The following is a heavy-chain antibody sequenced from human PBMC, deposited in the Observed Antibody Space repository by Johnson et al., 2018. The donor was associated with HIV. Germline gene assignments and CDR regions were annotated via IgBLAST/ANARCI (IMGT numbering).Heavy chain of an antibody. J-gene: IGHJ3*02. Sequence: VQLVESGGGLVKPGGSLRLSCAASGFTFSDYYMHWVRQATGKGLEWVSAIGTAGDTYYPGSVKGRFTISRENAKNSLYLQMNSLRAEDTAVYYCARADSSSSPGMGLDIWGQGTMVTVSS. CDR1: GFTFSDYY. V-gene: IGHV3-13*01. D-gene: IGHD6-13*01. CDR3: ARADSSSSPGMGLDI. CDR2: IGTAGDT.